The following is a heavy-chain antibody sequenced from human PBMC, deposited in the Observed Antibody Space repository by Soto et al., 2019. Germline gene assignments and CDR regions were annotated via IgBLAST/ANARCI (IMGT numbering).Heavy chain of an antibody. D-gene: IGHD6-13*01. CDR1: GFTFSNYAM. CDR2: IYHTGIT. V-gene: IGHV4-4*02. Sequence: GSLRLSCAASGFTFSNYAMSWVRQPPGKGLEWIGDIYHTGITNYNPSLKSRVTILVDKSKNQFSLKLTSVTAADTAVYYCARYSASGLYYYFGMDVWGQGTTVTVSS. CDR3: ARYSASGLYYYFGMDV. J-gene: IGHJ6*02.